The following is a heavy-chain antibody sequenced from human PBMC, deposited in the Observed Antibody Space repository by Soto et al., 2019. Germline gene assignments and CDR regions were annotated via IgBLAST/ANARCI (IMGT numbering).Heavy chain of an antibody. V-gene: IGHV1-24*01. CDR3: ATVNYYGSGSDYYYYGMDV. J-gene: IGHJ6*02. D-gene: IGHD3-10*01. CDR2: FDPEDGET. Sequence: ASVKVSCKVSGYTLTELSMHWVRQAPGKGLEWMGGFDPEDGETIYAQKFQGRVTMTEDTSTDTAYMELSSLRSEDTAVYYCATVNYYGSGSDYYYYGMDVWGQGTTVTV. CDR1: GYTLTELS.